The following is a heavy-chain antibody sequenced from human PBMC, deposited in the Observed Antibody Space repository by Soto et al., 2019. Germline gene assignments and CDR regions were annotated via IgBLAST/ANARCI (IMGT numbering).Heavy chain of an antibody. V-gene: IGHV1-8*01. CDR1: GYTFTSYD. CDR3: ASELRRSGYENY. Sequence: QVQLVQSGAEVKKPGASVKVSCKASGYTFTSYDINWVRQATGQGLEWMGWMNLNSGNTGYAQKFQARVTMTRNTSISTAYMELSSLRSEDTAVYYCASELRRSGYENYWGQGTLVTVSS. D-gene: IGHD5-12*01. CDR2: MNLNSGNT. J-gene: IGHJ4*02.